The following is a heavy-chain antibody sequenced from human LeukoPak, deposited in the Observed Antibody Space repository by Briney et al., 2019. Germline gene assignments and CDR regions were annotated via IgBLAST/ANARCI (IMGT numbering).Heavy chain of an antibody. V-gene: IGHV3-21*01. CDR2: ISSSSSYI. CDR3: ARGLWSHFDY. J-gene: IGHJ4*02. D-gene: IGHD3-10*01. Sequence: PGGSLRLSCAASGFTSSSYSMNWVRQAPGKGLEWVSSISSSSSYIYYADSVKGRFTISRDNAKNSLYLQMNSLRAEDTAVYYCARGLWSHFDYWGQGTLVTVSS. CDR1: GFTSSSYS.